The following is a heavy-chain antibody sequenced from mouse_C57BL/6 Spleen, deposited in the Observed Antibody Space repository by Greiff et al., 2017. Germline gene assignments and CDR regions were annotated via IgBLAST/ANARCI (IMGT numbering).Heavy chain of an antibody. V-gene: IGHV1-82*01. D-gene: IGHD1-1*01. CDR1: GYAFSSSW. CDR2: IYPGDGDT. Sequence: QVQLQQSGPELVKPGASVKISCKASGYAFSSSWMNWVKQRPGKGLEWIGRIYPGDGDTNYNGKFKGKATLTADKSSSTAYMQLSSLTSEDSAVYFCAREGLSYGSSYWYFDVWGTGTTVTASS. J-gene: IGHJ1*03. CDR3: AREGLSYGSSYWYFDV.